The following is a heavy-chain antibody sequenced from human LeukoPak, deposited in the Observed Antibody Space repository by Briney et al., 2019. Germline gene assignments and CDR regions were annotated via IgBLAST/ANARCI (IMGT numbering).Heavy chain of an antibody. V-gene: IGHV3-48*03. CDR1: GFTFSSYE. Sequence: GGSLRLSCAASGFTFSSYEMNWVRQAPGKGLEWVSYISSSGSTIYYADSVKGRFTISRDNAKNSLYLQMNSLRAEDTAVYYCARESGLTMVRGTFDYWGQGTLVTVSS. CDR3: ARESGLTMVRGTFDY. CDR2: ISSSGSTI. J-gene: IGHJ4*02. D-gene: IGHD3-10*01.